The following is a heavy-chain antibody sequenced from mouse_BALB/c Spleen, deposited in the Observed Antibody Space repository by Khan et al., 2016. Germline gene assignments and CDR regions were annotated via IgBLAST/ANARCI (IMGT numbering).Heavy chain of an antibody. D-gene: IGHD1-1*01. CDR1: GYTFSSYW. J-gene: IGHJ4*01. V-gene: IGHV1-9*01. Sequence: QVRLQQSGAELMKPGASVKISCKATGYTFSSYWIEWVKQRPGHGLEWIGEILPGSGSTNYNEKFKGKATFTADTSSNTAYMQLSSLTSEDSAVYYCAYGSSYCYAMDCWGQGTSVTVSS. CDR3: AYGSSYCYAMDC. CDR2: ILPGSGST.